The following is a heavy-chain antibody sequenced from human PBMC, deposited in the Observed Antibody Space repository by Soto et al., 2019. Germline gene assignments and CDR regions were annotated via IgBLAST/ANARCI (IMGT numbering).Heavy chain of an antibody. CDR1: GGSISSGDYY. J-gene: IGHJ4*01. CDR2: IYYSGST. Sequence: PSETLSLTCTVSGGSISSGDYYWSWIRQPPGKGLERIGYIYYSGSTYYNPSLKNRVTISVDTSNNQLSLRLRSVTAADTAIYYCARHDGFSSGWVFDYWGHGTLVTVSS. CDR3: ARHDGFSSGWVFDY. V-gene: IGHV4-30-4*01. D-gene: IGHD6-19*01.